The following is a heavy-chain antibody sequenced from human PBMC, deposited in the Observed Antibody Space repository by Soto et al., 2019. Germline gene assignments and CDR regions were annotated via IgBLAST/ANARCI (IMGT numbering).Heavy chain of an antibody. J-gene: IGHJ6*02. CDR1: GFTFSSYG. CDR3: ARRSSGWYDYYHYGMDV. CDR2: ISYDGSNK. D-gene: IGHD6-19*01. V-gene: IGHV3-30*03. Sequence: PGGSLRLSCAASGFTFSSYGMHWVRQAPGKGLEWVAVISYDGSNKYYADSVKGRFTISRDNSKNTLYLQMNSLRAEDTAVYYCARRSSGWYDYYHYGMDVWGQGTTVTVSS.